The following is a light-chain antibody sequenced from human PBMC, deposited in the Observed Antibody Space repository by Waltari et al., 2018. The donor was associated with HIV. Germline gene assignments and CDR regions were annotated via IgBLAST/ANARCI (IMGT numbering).Light chain of an antibody. CDR2: EVS. J-gene: IGLJ1*01. CDR1: TRDVFISNY. Sequence: QSTLTQPVPVSGSPGQSLTISCTGTTRDVFISNYVSWYQLHPDRAPKLMIYEVSNRPSGVSNRFSGSKSGNTASLTISGLQAEDEADYYCSSYTRSSTYVFGTGTKVTVL. V-gene: IGLV2-14*01. CDR3: SSYTRSSTYV.